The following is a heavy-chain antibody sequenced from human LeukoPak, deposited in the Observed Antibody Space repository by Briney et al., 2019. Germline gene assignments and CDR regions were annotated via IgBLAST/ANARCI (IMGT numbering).Heavy chain of an antibody. Sequence: SETLSLTCAVYGGSFSNYYWSWIRQPPGKGLEWIGCSHYSGITNYNPSLKSRVTISVDTSKNQFALKLTSVTAADTAVYYCARGNPDYGGTFDYWGQGTLVTVSS. CDR2: SHYSGIT. J-gene: IGHJ4*02. CDR1: GGSFSNYY. V-gene: IGHV4-59*01. D-gene: IGHD4-23*01. CDR3: ARGNPDYGGTFDY.